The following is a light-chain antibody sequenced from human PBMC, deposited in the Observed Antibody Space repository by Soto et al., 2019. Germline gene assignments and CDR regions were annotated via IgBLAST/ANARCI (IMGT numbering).Light chain of an antibody. CDR1: QSVSSY. CDR2: DAS. V-gene: IGKV3-11*01. CDR3: QQRSNWPRT. J-gene: IGKJ2*01. Sequence: EVVLTQSPATLSLSPGERVTLSCRASQSVSSYLAWYQQKPGQAPRLLISDASNRATGIPARFSGSGSGTDFTLTISSLEPEDFAVYHCQQRSNWPRTFGQGNKLEI.